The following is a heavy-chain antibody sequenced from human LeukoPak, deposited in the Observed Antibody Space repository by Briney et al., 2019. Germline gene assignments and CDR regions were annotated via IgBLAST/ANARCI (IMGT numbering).Heavy chain of an antibody. CDR2: IIPIFGTA. J-gene: IGHJ4*02. Sequence: VKDTLMSSGCTFSKYDIGWLRQAPGQGLEWMGGIIPIFGTANYAQKFQGRVTITADESTSTAYMELSSLRSEDTAVYYCASSGRTVEIAYYFGYWGQGTLVTVSS. CDR3: ASSGRTVEIAYYFGY. V-gene: IGHV1-69*13. CDR1: GCTFSKYD. D-gene: IGHD5-24*01.